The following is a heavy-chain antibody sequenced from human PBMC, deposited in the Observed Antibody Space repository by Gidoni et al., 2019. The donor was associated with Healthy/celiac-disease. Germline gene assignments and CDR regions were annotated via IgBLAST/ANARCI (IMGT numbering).Heavy chain of an antibody. D-gene: IGHD6-19*01. J-gene: IGHJ2*01. V-gene: IGHV3-48*03. CDR3: AREGRSSGWYGWYFDL. CDR2: ISSSVITI. Sequence: EVQLVESGGGLVQPGGSLRLSCAASGFTFSSYEMNWVRQAPGKGLEWVSYISSSVITIYYADSVKGRFTISRDNAKNSLYLQMNSLRAEDTAVYYCAREGRSSGWYGWYFDLWGRGTLVTVSS. CDR1: GFTFSSYE.